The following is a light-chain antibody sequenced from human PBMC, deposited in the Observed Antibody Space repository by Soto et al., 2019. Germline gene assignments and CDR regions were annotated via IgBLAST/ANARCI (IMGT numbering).Light chain of an antibody. V-gene: IGLV2-14*01. CDR2: DVR. CDR3: SSCTSISTYV. Sequence: QSALTQPASVSGSPGQSITISCTGTSSVVGGYNFVSWYQQHPGKAPKLMIYDVRNRPSGVSNRFSGSKSVNTASLTISGLQAEYEADYYCSSCTSISTYVFGTGTKSPS. J-gene: IGLJ1*01. CDR1: SSVVGGYNF.